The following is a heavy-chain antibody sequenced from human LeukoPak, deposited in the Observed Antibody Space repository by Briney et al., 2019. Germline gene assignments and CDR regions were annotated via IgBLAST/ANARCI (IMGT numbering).Heavy chain of an antibody. J-gene: IGHJ4*02. CDR2: ISSSGGTT. CDR3: AKVAARRDYEAYFEY. CDR1: GFTFSIYA. D-gene: IGHD5-24*01. Sequence: GGSLRLSCAASGFTFSIYAMSWVRQAPGKGLEWVAAISSSGGTTYYADSMRGRFSISRDNSKSMLYLEMSSLRADDTAVYYCAKVAARRDYEAYFEYWGQGAQVTVSS. V-gene: IGHV3-23*01.